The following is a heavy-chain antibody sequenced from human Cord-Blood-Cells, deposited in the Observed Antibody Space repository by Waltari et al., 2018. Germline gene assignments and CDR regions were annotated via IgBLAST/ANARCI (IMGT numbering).Heavy chain of an antibody. CDR3: ARGYYDSSGYYYY. V-gene: IGHV3-7*01. CDR1: GFTFSSYW. D-gene: IGHD3-22*01. J-gene: IGHJ4*02. Sequence: EVQLVESGGGLVQPGGSLRLSCAASGFTFSSYWMSWVRQAPGKGLGWVANIKQDGSEKYYVDSVKGRFTISRDNAKNSLYLQMNSLRAEDTAVYYCARGYYDSSGYYYYWGQGTLVTVSS. CDR2: IKQDGSEK.